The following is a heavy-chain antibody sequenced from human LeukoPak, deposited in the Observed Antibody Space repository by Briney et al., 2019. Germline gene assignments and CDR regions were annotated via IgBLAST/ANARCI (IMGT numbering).Heavy chain of an antibody. Sequence: PGRSLRLSCAASGFTFSSYAMHWVRQAPGKGLEWVAVISYDGSNKYYADSVKGRFTISRDNSKNTLYLQMNSLRAEDTAVYYCARAEGSSGWYYFDYWGQGTLVTVSS. V-gene: IGHV3-30*04. D-gene: IGHD6-19*01. CDR2: ISYDGSNK. J-gene: IGHJ4*02. CDR3: ARAEGSSGWYYFDY. CDR1: GFTFSSYA.